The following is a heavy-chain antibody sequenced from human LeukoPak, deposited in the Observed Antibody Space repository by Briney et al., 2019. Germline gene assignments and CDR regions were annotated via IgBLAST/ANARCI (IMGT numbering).Heavy chain of an antibody. CDR2: INHNGNVN. J-gene: IGHJ4*02. V-gene: IGHV3-7*03. D-gene: IGHD3-22*01. Sequence: GGSLRLSCAASGFTFSSYWMNWARQAPGKGLEWVASINHNGNVNYYVDSVKGRFTISRDNAKNSLYLQMSNLRAEDTAVYYCARWLGGQYYFENNGPFDNWGQGTLVTVSS. CDR3: ARWLGGQYYFENNGPFDN. CDR1: GFTFSSYW.